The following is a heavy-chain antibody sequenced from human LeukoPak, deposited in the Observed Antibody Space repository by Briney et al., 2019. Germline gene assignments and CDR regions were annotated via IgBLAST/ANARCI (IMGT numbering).Heavy chain of an antibody. Sequence: PSETLSLTCTVSGGSISSSSYYWGWIRQPPGKGLEWIGSIYYSGSTYYNPSLKSRVTISVDTSKNQFSLKLSSVTAADTAVYYCARLARGIDDSSGIGDYWGQGTLVTVSS. D-gene: IGHD3-22*01. CDR1: GGSISSSSYY. V-gene: IGHV4-39*07. CDR3: ARLARGIDDSSGIGDY. J-gene: IGHJ4*02. CDR2: IYYSGST.